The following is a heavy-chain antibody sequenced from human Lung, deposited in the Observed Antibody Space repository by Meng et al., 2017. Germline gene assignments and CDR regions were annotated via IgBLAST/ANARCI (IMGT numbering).Heavy chain of an antibody. Sequence: VRLGGCGGGCGRPWGSLRLPCVVSGFSVSTNYMSWVRQAQEKGLEWLSIIYAGGGTYYADSVKGRFTISRDTSKNTVYLQMNSLRTEDTAVYYCARDHSRGLDIDDFDIWGQGTMVTVSS. CDR1: GFSVSTNY. V-gene: IGHV3-66*02. D-gene: IGHD3-10*01. CDR3: ARDHSRGLDIDDFDI. CDR2: IYAGGGT. J-gene: IGHJ3*02.